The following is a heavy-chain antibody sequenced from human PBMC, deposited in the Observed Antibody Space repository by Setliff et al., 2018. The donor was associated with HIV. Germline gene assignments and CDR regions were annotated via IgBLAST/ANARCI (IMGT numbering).Heavy chain of an antibody. CDR2: VFHSGSA. V-gene: IGHV4-59*11. J-gene: IGHJ5*02. CDR3: ARDHVFGSRTGFDP. Sequence: SETLSLTCSVFGGSMNSHYWSWIRQPPGKGLEWIGEVFHSGSANSNASLRSRVMISVDTSKNQFSLKLSAVTAADTAVYYCARDHVFGSRTGFDPWGPGILVTVSS. CDR1: GGSMNSHY. D-gene: IGHD3-10*01.